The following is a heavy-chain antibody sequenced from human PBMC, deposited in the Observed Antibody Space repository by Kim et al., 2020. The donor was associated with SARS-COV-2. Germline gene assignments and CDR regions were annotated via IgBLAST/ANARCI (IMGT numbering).Heavy chain of an antibody. V-gene: IGHV7-4-1*02. D-gene: IGHD4-17*01. CDR3: ARTYGVTTRVNAFDI. J-gene: IGHJ3*02. Sequence: HGFTGRFVFSLDTSVSTAYLQISSLKAEDTAVYYCARTYGVTTRVNAFDIWGQGTMVTVSS.